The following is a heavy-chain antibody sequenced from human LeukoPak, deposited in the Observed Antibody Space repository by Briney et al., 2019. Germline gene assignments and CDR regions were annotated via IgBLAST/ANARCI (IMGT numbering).Heavy chain of an antibody. CDR3: ARGRKWLVSRSRFDY. CDR2: IYYSGST. Sequence: PSETLSLTCTVSGGSISSSSYYWGWIRQPPGKGLEWIGSIYYSGSTYYNPSLKSRVTISVDTSKNQFSLKLSSVTAADTAVYYCARGRKWLVSRSRFDYWGQGTLVTVSS. D-gene: IGHD6-19*01. J-gene: IGHJ4*02. CDR1: GGSISSSSYY. V-gene: IGHV4-39*07.